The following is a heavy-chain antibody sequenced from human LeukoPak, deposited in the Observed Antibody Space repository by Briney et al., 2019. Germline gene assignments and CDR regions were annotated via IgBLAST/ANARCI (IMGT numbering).Heavy chain of an antibody. J-gene: IGHJ5*02. D-gene: IGHD2-2*02. Sequence: SETLSLTCAVYGGSFSGYYWSWIRQPPGKGLEWIGEINHSGSTNYNPSLKSRVTISVDTSKNQFSLKLSSVTAAVTAVYYCARGYCSSTSCYTYWFDPWGQGTLVTVSS. V-gene: IGHV4-34*01. CDR2: INHSGST. CDR3: ARGYCSSTSCYTYWFDP. CDR1: GGSFSGYY.